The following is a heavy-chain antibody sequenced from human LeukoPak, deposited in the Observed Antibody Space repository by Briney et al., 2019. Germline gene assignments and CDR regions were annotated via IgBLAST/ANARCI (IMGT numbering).Heavy chain of an antibody. CDR3: AKAPVTSCRGAFCYPFDY. CDR1: GFSFSSYA. CDR2: MSSSDDGR. Sequence: PGGSLRLSCATSGFSFSSYAMSWVRQAPGKGLEWVSAMSSSDDGRYYAAPVRGRFTISRDTSRSTLYLQMNSLRAEDAAVYYCAKAPVTSCRGAFCYPFDYWGQGTLVTVSS. V-gene: IGHV3-23*01. D-gene: IGHD2-15*01. J-gene: IGHJ4*02.